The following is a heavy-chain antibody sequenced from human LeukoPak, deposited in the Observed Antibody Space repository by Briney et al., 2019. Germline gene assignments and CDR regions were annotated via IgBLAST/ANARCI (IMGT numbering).Heavy chain of an antibody. V-gene: IGHV4-59*08. Sequence: SETLSLTCTVSGGSISSYYWSWIRQPPGKGLEWIGYIYYSGSTNYNPSLKSRVTISVDTSKNQFSLKLSSVTAADTAVYYCARHSDYGSGTYYFFDYWGQGTLVTVSS. J-gene: IGHJ4*02. CDR3: ARHSDYGSGTYYFFDY. CDR1: GGSISSYY. D-gene: IGHD3-10*01. CDR2: IYYSGST.